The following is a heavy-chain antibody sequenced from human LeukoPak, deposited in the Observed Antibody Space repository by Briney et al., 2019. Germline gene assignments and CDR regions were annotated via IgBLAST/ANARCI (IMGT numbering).Heavy chain of an antibody. CDR1: GGSISSYY. D-gene: IGHD2-2*01. CDR3: ARGPYCSSTSCYQGWFDH. Sequence: SETLSLTCTVSGGSISSYYWSWIRQPPGKGLECIGYIYYSGSTNYNPSLKSRVTISVDTSKNQFSLKLSSVTAADTAVYYCARGPYCSSTSCYQGWFDHWGQGTLVTVSS. CDR2: IYYSGST. J-gene: IGHJ5*02. V-gene: IGHV4-59*01.